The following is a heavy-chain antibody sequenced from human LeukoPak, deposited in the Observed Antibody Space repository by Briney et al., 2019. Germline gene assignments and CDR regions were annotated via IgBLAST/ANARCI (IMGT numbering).Heavy chain of an antibody. V-gene: IGHV1-18*01. CDR3: ARVSSFYVDY. CDR2: ISAYNGHT. CDR1: GYTFINSG. Sequence: ASVKVSCKASGYTFINSGISWVRQAPGQGLEWMGWISAYNGHTNYAQKFQGRVTMTTDTSTGTAYMELRSLRSDDTAVFYCARVSSFYVDYWGQGTLVTVSS. J-gene: IGHJ4*02.